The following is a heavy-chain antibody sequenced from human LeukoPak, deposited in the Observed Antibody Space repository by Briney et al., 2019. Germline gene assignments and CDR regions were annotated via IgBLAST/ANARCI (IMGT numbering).Heavy chain of an antibody. Sequence: VASVKVSCKASGYTFTSYDINWVRQATGQGLEWMGWMNPNSGNTGYAQKFQGRVTITRNTSISTAYMELSSPRSEDTAVYYCARGATYYDFWSGYYPIDYYYYYMDVWGKGTTVTVSS. V-gene: IGHV1-8*03. CDR1: GYTFTSYD. CDR3: ARGATYYDFWSGYYPIDYYYYYMDV. CDR2: MNPNSGNT. J-gene: IGHJ6*03. D-gene: IGHD3-3*01.